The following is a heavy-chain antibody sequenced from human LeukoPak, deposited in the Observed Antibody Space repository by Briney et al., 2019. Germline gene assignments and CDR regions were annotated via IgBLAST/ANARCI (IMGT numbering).Heavy chain of an antibody. Sequence: GGSLRLSCAASGFTFSIYVMHCVRDAPGKGLEWGSVIWYDGSNKYYADSVKGRFTVSRDNSKNTLYLQMNSLRAEDTAVYYCARDGSDIVVVPAAHPGAYFDYWGQGTLVTVSS. CDR3: ARDGSDIVVVPAAHPGAYFDY. CDR1: GFTFSIYV. V-gene: IGHV3-33*01. D-gene: IGHD2-2*01. CDR2: IWYDGSNK. J-gene: IGHJ4*02.